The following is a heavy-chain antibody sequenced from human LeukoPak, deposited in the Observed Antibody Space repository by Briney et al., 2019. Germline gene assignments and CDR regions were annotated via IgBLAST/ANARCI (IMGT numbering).Heavy chain of an antibody. D-gene: IGHD5-18*01. CDR1: GFTFSNYA. J-gene: IGHJ4*02. Sequence: PGGSLRLSCAASGFTFSNYAMNWVRQAPGKGLECVSGISGSGGSTYLADSVKGRFTISRDNSKNTVYLQMNSLRAEDTAIYYCAKSIGYSYGYELDYWGQGILVTVSS. CDR2: ISGSGGST. CDR3: AKSIGYSYGYELDY. V-gene: IGHV3-23*01.